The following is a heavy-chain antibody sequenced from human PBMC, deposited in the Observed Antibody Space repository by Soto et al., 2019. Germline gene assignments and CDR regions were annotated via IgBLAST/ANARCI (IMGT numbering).Heavy chain of an antibody. V-gene: IGHV4-38-2*01. CDR1: GYSISSGYY. CDR3: AGLIRRDAFGI. CDR2: LYHSGST. Sequence: SETLSLTCAVSGYSISSGYYWGWIRQPPGKGLEWIGSLYHSGSTYYNPSLKSRVTISVDTSKNQFSLKLSSVTAADTAMYYCAGLIRRDAFGIWRHGTMVTVSS. J-gene: IGHJ3*02. D-gene: IGHD3-16*01.